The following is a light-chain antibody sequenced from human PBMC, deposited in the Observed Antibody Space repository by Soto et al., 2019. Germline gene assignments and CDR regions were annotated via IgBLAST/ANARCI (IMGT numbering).Light chain of an antibody. J-gene: IGKJ1*01. V-gene: IGKV1-5*03. CDR1: QNINSW. CDR3: QQYRGYWT. Sequence: DIQMTQSPSTLSASVGDRVTISCRASQNINSWLAWYQQKPGKAPHLLIYKVSNLQSGVPSRFSRSGSGTEFTLPISSLQPDEFATYFCQQYRGYWTFGQGSKVEIK. CDR2: KVS.